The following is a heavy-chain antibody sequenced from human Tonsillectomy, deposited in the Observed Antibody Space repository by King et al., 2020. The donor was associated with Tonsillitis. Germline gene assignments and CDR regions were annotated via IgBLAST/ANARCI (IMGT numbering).Heavy chain of an antibody. V-gene: IGHV3-23*04. J-gene: IGHJ4*02. CDR2: ISGSGSST. CDR1: GFTFSTYA. Sequence: VQLVESGGGLVRPGGSLRLSCAASGFTFSTYAMSWVRQAPGKGLEWVSSISGSGSSTYYAVSVKGRFTISRDNSKDTLYLQMNSLRAEDTAVYYCARTYYYNSGSYVQYWGQGTLVTVSS. D-gene: IGHD3-10*01. CDR3: ARTYYYNSGSYVQY.